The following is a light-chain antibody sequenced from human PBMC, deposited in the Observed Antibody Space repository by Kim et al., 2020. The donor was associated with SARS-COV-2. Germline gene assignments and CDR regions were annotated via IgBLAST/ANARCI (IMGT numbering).Light chain of an antibody. CDR3: QAWDSSTHVV. Sequence: SSELTQPPSVSVSPGQTASITCSGDKLGDKYACWYQQKPGQSPVLVIYHDTKRPSGIPERFSGSNSGNTATLTISGTQAMDEADYYCQAWDSSTHVVFGGGTQLTVL. J-gene: IGLJ2*01. V-gene: IGLV3-1*01. CDR1: KLGDKY. CDR2: HDT.